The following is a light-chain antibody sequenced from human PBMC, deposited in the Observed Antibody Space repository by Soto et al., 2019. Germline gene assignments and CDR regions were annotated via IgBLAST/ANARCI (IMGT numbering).Light chain of an antibody. CDR1: KLGDKY. CDR2: QHS. J-gene: IGLJ2*01. V-gene: IGLV3-1*01. Sequence: SYELTQPPSVSVAPGQTASITCSGDKLGDKYTCWYQQKPGQSPVMVIYQHSQRPSGIPERLSGSNSGNTAPLTIRGTQAMDEAESYCQEWDSSTDVVLGGGTKLTVL. CDR3: QEWDSSTDVV.